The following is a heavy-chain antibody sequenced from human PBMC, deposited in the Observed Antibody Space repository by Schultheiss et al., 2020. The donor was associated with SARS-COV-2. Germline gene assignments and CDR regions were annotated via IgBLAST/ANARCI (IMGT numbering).Heavy chain of an antibody. J-gene: IGHJ4*02. Sequence: GESLKISCAASGFTFSSYAMSWVRQAPGKGLEWVSAISGSGGSTYYADSVKGRFTISRDNSKNTLYLQMNSLRAEDTALYYCAKTGSIVGAKFSDYWGQGTLVTVSS. CDR1: GFTFSSYA. D-gene: IGHD1-26*01. CDR3: AKTGSIVGAKFSDY. CDR2: ISGSGGST. V-gene: IGHV3-23*01.